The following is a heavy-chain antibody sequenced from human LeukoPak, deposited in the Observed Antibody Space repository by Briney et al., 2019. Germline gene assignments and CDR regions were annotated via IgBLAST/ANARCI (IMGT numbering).Heavy chain of an antibody. V-gene: IGHV1-46*01. J-gene: IGHJ4*02. Sequence: ASVKVSCKASGYTFTSYYMHWVRQAPGQGPEWMGIINPSGGSTSYAQKFQGRVTMTRDTSTSTVYMELSSLRSEDTAVYYCARDLFYSPYYYDSSGYSTRGAFDYWGQGTLVTVSS. D-gene: IGHD3-22*01. CDR1: GYTFTSYY. CDR2: INPSGGST. CDR3: ARDLFYSPYYYDSSGYSTRGAFDY.